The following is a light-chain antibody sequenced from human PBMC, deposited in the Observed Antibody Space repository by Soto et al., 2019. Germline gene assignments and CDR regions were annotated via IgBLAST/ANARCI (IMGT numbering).Light chain of an antibody. V-gene: IGKV3-15*01. J-gene: IGKJ1*01. CDR1: QSLSSN. CDR2: DAS. Sequence: EIVMTQSPATLSVSPGERATLSCRASQSLSSNLAWYQQKPGQAPRLIIYDASTSATGIPARFSGSGYGTEFTLTITSLQSEDVAVYYCRQYTNWRTFGQGTKVDIK. CDR3: RQYTNWRT.